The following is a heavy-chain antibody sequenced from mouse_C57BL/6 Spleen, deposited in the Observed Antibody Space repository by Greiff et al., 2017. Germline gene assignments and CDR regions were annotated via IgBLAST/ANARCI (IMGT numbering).Heavy chain of an antibody. V-gene: IGHV14-4*01. CDR3: TTHSNYTYYYAMDY. J-gene: IGHJ4*01. D-gene: IGHD2-5*01. CDR2: IDPENGDT. Sequence: EVQLQQSGAELVRPGASVKLSCTASGFNIKDDYMHWVKQRPEQGLEWIGWIDPENGDTEYASKFQGKATITADTSSNTAYLQLSSLTSEDTAVYYCTTHSNYTYYYAMDYWGQGTSVTVSS. CDR1: GFNIKDDY.